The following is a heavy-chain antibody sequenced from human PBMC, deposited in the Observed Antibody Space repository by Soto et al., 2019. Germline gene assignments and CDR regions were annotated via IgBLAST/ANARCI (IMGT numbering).Heavy chain of an antibody. CDR1: GGSISSDDYY. Sequence: SETLSLTCTVSGGSISSDDYYWSWIRQPPGKGLEWIGFMSYSGSTSYNASLKSRVTISVHTSNSQFSLELSSVTAADTAVYYCARGLITGSHYSGGWYYFDSWGQGTQVTVSS. CDR3: ARGLITGSHYSGGWYYFDS. V-gene: IGHV4-30-4*01. CDR2: MSYSGST. D-gene: IGHD6-19*01. J-gene: IGHJ4*02.